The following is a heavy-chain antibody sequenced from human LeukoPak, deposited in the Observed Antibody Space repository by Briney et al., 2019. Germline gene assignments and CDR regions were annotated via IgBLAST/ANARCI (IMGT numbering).Heavy chain of an antibody. D-gene: IGHD2-2*01. V-gene: IGHV3-33*01. CDR3: THIVVVPAAMYGYYYYYGMDV. J-gene: IGHJ6*02. Sequence: GRSLRLSCAACGFTFSSYGMHWGRQAPGKGLEWGAVIWYDGSNIYYADSVKGRFTLSRDNSKNTLYLQMNSLRAEDTAVYYCTHIVVVPAAMYGYYYYYGMDVWGQGTTVTVSS. CDR2: IWYDGSNI. CDR1: GFTFSSYG.